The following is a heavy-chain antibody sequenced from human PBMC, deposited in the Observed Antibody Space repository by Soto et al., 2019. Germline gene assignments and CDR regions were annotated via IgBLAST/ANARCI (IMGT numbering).Heavy chain of an antibody. CDR3: ARAGYDSSGYYFYAMDV. CDR1: GFILSGYD. J-gene: IGHJ6*02. CDR2: IGTAGDP. Sequence: EEQLVESGGGLVQPGGSLRLSCVASGFILSGYDMHWVRQATGEGLEWVSAIGTAGDPYYSGSVKGRFTISRGNAENSVYLQMNSLRVGDTAVYYCARAGYDSSGYYFYAMDVWGPGTTVTVSS. V-gene: IGHV3-13*05. D-gene: IGHD3-22*01.